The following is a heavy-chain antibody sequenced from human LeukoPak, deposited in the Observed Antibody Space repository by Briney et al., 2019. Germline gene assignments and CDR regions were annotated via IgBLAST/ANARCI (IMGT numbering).Heavy chain of an antibody. Sequence: GGSLRLSCAASGFTFSSYSMNWVRQAPGKGLEWVSYISSSSTYIDYADSVRGRFTISRDNAKNSLYLQMNSLRAEDTAVYYCAREGIAAVGPYWGQGTLVTVSS. V-gene: IGHV3-21*06. J-gene: IGHJ4*02. CDR2: ISSSSTYI. D-gene: IGHD6-13*01. CDR1: GFTFSSYS. CDR3: AREGIAAVGPY.